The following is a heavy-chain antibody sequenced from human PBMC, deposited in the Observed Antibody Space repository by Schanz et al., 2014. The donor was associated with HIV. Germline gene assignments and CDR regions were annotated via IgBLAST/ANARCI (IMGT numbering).Heavy chain of an antibody. CDR3: AKMDAAMGINWFDP. CDR2: MNPNSGNT. V-gene: IGHV1-8*01. J-gene: IGHJ5*02. D-gene: IGHD5-18*01. CDR1: GYSFTTDE. Sequence: QVQLVQSGAEVRKPGASVKVSCKPSGYSFTTDEINWVRQATGQGLEWMGWMNPNSGNTGYAQKFQGRVTMTRNTSITTAYMELSSLRSEDTAVYFCAKMDAAMGINWFDPWGQGTLVTVSS.